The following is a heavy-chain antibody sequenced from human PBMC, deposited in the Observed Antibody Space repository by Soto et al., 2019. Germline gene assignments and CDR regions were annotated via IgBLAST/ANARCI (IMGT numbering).Heavy chain of an antibody. CDR2: ISWKGGAR. J-gene: IGHJ4*02. CDR3: VRDGGALLYGFDS. D-gene: IGHD2-8*01. V-gene: IGHV3-9*01. Sequence: EVQLVESGGGLVQPGRSLRLSCAASGFPFDDYGMHWVRQAPGKGLEWVSGISWKGGARGYADSVKGRFTISRDNAKNSLFLQMDSLRAEETALYYCVRDGGALLYGFDSWGQGTLVTVSS. CDR1: GFPFDDYG.